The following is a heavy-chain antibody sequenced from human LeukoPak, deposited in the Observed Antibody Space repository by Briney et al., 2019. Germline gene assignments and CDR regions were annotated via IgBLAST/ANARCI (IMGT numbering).Heavy chain of an antibody. J-gene: IGHJ5*02. CDR1: GYTFTSYA. CDR2: INAGNGNT. D-gene: IGHD3-3*01. CDR3: ARASRITSWFDP. Sequence: ASVKVSCKASGYTFTSYAMHWVRQAPGQRLEWMGWINAGNGNTKYSQKFQGRVTITRDTSASTVYMELSSLRSEDTAVYYCARASRITSWFDPWGQGTLVTVSS. V-gene: IGHV1-3*01.